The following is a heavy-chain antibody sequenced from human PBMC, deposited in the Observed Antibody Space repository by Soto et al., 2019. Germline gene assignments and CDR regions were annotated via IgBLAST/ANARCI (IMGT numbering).Heavy chain of an antibody. V-gene: IGHV1-69*13. J-gene: IGHJ4*02. CDR3: ASSGPSSGYAGPLDY. D-gene: IGHD3-22*01. Sequence: SVKVSCKASGGTFSNYAISWVRQAPVHGLEWVGGIIPLTETPVYAQKFQGRVTITADESTSTAYMELSSLRSEDTAVYYCASSGPSSGYAGPLDYWGQGTLVTVSS. CDR1: GGTFSNYA. CDR2: IIPLTETP.